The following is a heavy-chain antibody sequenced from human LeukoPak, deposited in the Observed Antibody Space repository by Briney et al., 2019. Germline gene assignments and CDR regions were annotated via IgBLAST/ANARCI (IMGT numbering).Heavy chain of an antibody. CDR1: GGSISSSSYY. V-gene: IGHV4-39*07. CDR3: ARERNSVISDAFDI. CDR2: IYYSGST. J-gene: IGHJ3*02. Sequence: SETLSLTCTVSGGSISSSSYYWGWIRQPPGKGLEWIGSIYYSGSTYYNPSLKSRVTISVDTSKNQFSLKLSSVTAADTAVYYCARERNSVISDAFDIWGQGTMVTVPS. D-gene: IGHD4-23*01.